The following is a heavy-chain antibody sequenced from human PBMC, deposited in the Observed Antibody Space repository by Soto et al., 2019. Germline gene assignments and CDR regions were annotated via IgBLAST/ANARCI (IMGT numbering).Heavy chain of an antibody. CDR1: GFTFSNAW. Sequence: VQLVESGGGLVKPGGSLRLSCAASGFTFSNAWMNWVRQAPGKGLEWVGRIKSKTDGGTTDYAAPVKGRITISRDDSKSTPYLQMNSLKTEDTAVYYCTRIGASGYYLFAFDLWGQGTMVTVSS. CDR2: IKSKTDGGTT. CDR3: TRIGASGYYLFAFDL. V-gene: IGHV3-15*07. J-gene: IGHJ3*01. D-gene: IGHD3-22*01.